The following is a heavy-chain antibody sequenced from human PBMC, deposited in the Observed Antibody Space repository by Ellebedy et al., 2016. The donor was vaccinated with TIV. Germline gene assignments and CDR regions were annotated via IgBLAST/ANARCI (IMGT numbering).Heavy chain of an antibody. V-gene: IGHV3-11*01. J-gene: IGHJ6*03. CDR2: ISSSGSTI. Sequence: GGSLRLXCAASGFTFSDYYMSWIRQAPGKGLEWVSYISSSGSTIYYADSVKGRFTISRDNAKNSLYLQMNSLRAEDTAVYYCARAAIYYYYYMDVWGKGTTVTVSS. CDR3: ARAAIYYYYYMDV. CDR1: GFTFSDYY.